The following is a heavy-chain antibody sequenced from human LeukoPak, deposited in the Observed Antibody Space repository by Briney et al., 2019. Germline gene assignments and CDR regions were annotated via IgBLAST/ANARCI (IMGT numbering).Heavy chain of an antibody. V-gene: IGHV1-69-2*01. CDR1: GYTFTDSY. CDR3: ATSAAGTMSVDY. Sequence: ASVKVSCKVSGYTFTDSYMHWVQQAPGKGREWMGLVDPEDGETIYAEKFQGGVTITADTSTDTAYMELSSLRSEDTAVYYCATSAAGTMSVDYWSQGTLVTVSS. CDR2: VDPEDGET. J-gene: IGHJ4*02. D-gene: IGHD6-13*01.